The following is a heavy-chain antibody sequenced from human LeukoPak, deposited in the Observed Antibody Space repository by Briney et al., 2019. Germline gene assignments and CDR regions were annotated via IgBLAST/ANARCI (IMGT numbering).Heavy chain of an antibody. D-gene: IGHD3-10*01. V-gene: IGHV4-39*01. CDR2: LYHSGSS. CDR3: VIMAGY. CDR1: GDSISRSNSY. Sequence: SETLSLTCTVSGDSISRSNSYRGWVRQPPGKGLEWIGSLYHSGSSYYNPSLKSRVTISADTSKNQFSLKLTSVTAADTAVYYCVIMAGYWGQGTLVTVSS. J-gene: IGHJ4*02.